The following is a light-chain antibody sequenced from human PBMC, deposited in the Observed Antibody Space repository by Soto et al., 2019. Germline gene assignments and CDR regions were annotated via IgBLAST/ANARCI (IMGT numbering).Light chain of an antibody. CDR1: QSVNSNH. CDR3: HQCGSSPQT. CDR2: GPS. Sequence: EIVLTQSPGTLSLSPGERATLSCRASQSVNSNHIAWYQQKPGQAPRLLIYGPSSRATGIPERFSGSGSGTDFTLSISRLEPEDFAVYFCHQCGSSPQTFGHGTKVEIK. V-gene: IGKV3-20*01. J-gene: IGKJ1*01.